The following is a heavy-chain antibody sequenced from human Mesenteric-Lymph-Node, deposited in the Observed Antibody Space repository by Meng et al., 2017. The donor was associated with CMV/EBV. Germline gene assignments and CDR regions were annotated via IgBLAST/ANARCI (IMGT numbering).Heavy chain of an antibody. V-gene: IGHV4-4*02. D-gene: IGHD5-12*01. Sequence: VYGGCISSSNWWSWVRQPPGKGLEWIGEIYHSGSTNYNPSLKSRVTISVDKSKNQFSLKLSSVTAADTAVYYCARVDSGYENYFDYWGQGTLVTVSS. CDR3: ARVDSGYENYFDY. J-gene: IGHJ4*02. CDR2: IYHSGST. CDR1: GGCISSSNW.